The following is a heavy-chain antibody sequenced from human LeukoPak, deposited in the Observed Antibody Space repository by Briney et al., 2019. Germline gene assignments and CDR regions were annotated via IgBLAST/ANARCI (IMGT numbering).Heavy chain of an antibody. V-gene: IGHV3-43*02. Sequence: GGSLRLSCAASGFTFDDYAMHWVRQAPGKGLEWVSLISGDGGSTYYADSVKGRFTISRDNSKNSLYLQMNSLRTEDTALYYCAKARGLLWFGELPDYWGQGTLVTVSS. J-gene: IGHJ4*02. CDR1: GFTFDDYA. D-gene: IGHD3-10*01. CDR2: ISGDGGST. CDR3: AKARGLLWFGELPDY.